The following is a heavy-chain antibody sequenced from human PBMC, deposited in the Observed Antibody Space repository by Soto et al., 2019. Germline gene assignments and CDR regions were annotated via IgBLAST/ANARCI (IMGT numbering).Heavy chain of an antibody. CDR1: GYTFTSYG. V-gene: IGHV1-18*01. Sequence: QVQLVQSGAEVKKPGASVKASCKASGYTFTSYGISWVRQAPGQGLEWMGWISAYNGNTNYAQRLQGRVTMTTDTSTSTAYMELRSLRSNDTAVYYCARHRTYYDILTGYRHYGMDVWGQGTTVTVSS. J-gene: IGHJ6*02. CDR2: ISAYNGNT. CDR3: ARHRTYYDILTGYRHYGMDV. D-gene: IGHD3-9*01.